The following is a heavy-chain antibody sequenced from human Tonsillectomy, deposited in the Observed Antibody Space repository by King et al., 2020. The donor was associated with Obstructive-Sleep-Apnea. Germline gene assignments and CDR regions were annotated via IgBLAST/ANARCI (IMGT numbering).Heavy chain of an antibody. CDR1: GFTFSNYG. CDR2: VSYDGSNK. J-gene: IGHJ4*02. V-gene: IGHV3-30*18. D-gene: IGHD5-12*01. CDR3: AKGASGYGDFDY. Sequence: VQLVESGGGVVQPGRSLRLSCAASGFTFSNYGMHWVRQAPGKGLEWVAVVSYDGSNKYSADSVKGRFTISSDNSKNTLYLQMNSLRAEDTAVYYCAKGASGYGDFDYWGQGTLVTVSS.